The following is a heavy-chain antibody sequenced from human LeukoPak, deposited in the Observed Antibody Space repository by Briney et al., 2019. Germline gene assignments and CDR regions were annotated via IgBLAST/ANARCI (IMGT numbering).Heavy chain of an antibody. V-gene: IGHV3-48*03. CDR2: ISSSGSTI. CDR1: GFTFSSYE. D-gene: IGHD2-15*01. J-gene: IGHJ4*02. Sequence: PGGSLRLSCAASGFTFSSYEMNWVRQAPGKGLEWVSYISSSGSTIYYADSVKGRFTISRDNAKNSLYLQMNSLRAEDTALYYCAKAYCSGGSCYSGLGVALDYWGQGTLVTVSS. CDR3: AKAYCSGGSCYSGLGVALDY.